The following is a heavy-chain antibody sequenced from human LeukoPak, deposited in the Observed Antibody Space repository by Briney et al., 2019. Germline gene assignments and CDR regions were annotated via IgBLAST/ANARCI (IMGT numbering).Heavy chain of an antibody. V-gene: IGHV1-69*06. Sequence: SVKVSCKASGGTFNNYAITWVRHAPGQGLEWMGGIIPIFDTTNYAQKFQGRVTVTADKSTSTAYMELSSLRSEDTAVYYCASEPPFYDILTAYSPYPWGQGTLVTVSS. CDR2: IIPIFDTT. J-gene: IGHJ5*02. D-gene: IGHD3-9*01. CDR1: GGTFNNYA. CDR3: ASEPPFYDILTAYSPYP.